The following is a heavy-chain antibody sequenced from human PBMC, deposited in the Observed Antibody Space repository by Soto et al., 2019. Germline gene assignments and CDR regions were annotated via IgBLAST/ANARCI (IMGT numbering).Heavy chain of an antibody. CDR2: IIPILGIA. D-gene: IGHD2-2*01. V-gene: IGHV1-69*02. CDR1: GGTFSSYT. Sequence: QVQLVQSGAEVKKPGSSVKVSCKASGGTFSSYTISWVRQAPGQGLEWMGRIIPILGIANYAQKFQGRVTITADKSTSTAYMELSSLRSEDTAVYYCARAYWSSTSCIRTHFNYWGQGTLVTVSS. J-gene: IGHJ4*02. CDR3: ARAYWSSTSCIRTHFNY.